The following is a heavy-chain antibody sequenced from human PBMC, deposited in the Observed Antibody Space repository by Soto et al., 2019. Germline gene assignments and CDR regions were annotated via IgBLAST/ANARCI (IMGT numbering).Heavy chain of an antibody. CDR3: AKGYYSGYDLAYFDY. CDR2: VSGSGNSA. Sequence: GGSLRLSCTASGFTFDTYGMNWVRQAPGKGLEWVSVVSGSGNSADYADSVKGRFTISRDNSKNTLYLQMNSLRAEDTAVYYCAKGYYSGYDLAYFDYWGQGTLVTVSS. D-gene: IGHD5-12*01. J-gene: IGHJ4*02. CDR1: GFTFDTYG. V-gene: IGHV3-23*01.